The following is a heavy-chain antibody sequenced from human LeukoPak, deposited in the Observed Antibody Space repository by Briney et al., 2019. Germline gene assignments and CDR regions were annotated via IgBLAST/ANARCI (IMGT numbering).Heavy chain of an antibody. V-gene: IGHV1-69*06. CDR2: IIPIFGTA. J-gene: IGHJ6*03. D-gene: IGHD6-13*01. CDR1: GGTFSSYA. Sequence: SVKVSCKASGGTFSSYAISWVRQAPGQGLEWMGGIIPIFGTANYAQKFQGRVTITADKSTSTAYMELSSLRSEDTAVYYCARGRGSSWEVFGDYYYCMDVWGKGTTVTVSS. CDR3: ARGRGSSWEVFGDYYYCMDV.